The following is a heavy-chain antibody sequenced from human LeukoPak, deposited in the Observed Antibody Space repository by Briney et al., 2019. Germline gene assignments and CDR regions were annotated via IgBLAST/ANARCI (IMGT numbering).Heavy chain of an antibody. V-gene: IGHV3-49*04. J-gene: IGHJ6*04. CDR3: TRASGGLLYYYYGMDV. D-gene: IGHD1-26*01. Sequence: GRSLRLSCTASGFTFGDYAMSWVRQAPGKGLEWVGFIRSKAYGGTTEYAASVKGRFTISRDDSKSIAYLQMNSLKTEDTAAYYCTRASGGLLYYYYGMDVWGKGTTVTVSS. CDR1: GFTFGDYA. CDR2: IRSKAYGGTT.